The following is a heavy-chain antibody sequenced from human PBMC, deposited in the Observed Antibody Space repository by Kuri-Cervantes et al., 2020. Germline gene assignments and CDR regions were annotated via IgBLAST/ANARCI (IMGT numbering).Heavy chain of an antibody. CDR1: GFTFSSYA. V-gene: IGHV3-23*01. CDR2: ISGSGGST. CDR3: AKDRGTIAAGTDY. J-gene: IGHJ4*02. D-gene: IGHD6-13*01. Sequence: GESLKISCAASGFTFSSYAMSWVRQAPGKGLEWVSAISGSGGSTYYADSVKGRFSISRDNAKNSLYLQMNSLRAEDTAVYYCAKDRGTIAAGTDYWGQGTLVTVSS.